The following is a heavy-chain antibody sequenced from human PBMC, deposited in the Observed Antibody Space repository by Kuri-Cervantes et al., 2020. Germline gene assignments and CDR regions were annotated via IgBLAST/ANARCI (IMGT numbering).Heavy chain of an antibody. V-gene: IGHV3-9*01. CDR3: AKDPSRFGELSPWFDP. D-gene: IGHD3-10*01. J-gene: IGHJ5*02. CDR2: TSWNSGSI. CDR1: GFTFDDYA. Sequence: SLKISCAASGFTFDDYAMHWVRQAPGKGLEWVSGTSWNSGSIGYADSVKGRFTISRDNAKNSLYLQMNSLRAEDTALYYCAKDPSRFGELSPWFDPWGQGTLVTVSS.